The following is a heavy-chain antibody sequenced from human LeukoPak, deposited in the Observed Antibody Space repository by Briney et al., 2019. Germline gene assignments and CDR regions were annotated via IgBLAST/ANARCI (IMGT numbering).Heavy chain of an antibody. Sequence: GASVKVSCKASGGTFSSYAISWVRQAPGQGLEWMGGIIPIFGTANYAQKFQGRVTITADESTSTAYMELSSLRSEDTAVYYCARAEYYGSGSNFPDAFDIWGQGTMVTVSS. CDR2: IIPIFGTA. J-gene: IGHJ3*02. CDR3: ARAEYYGSGSNFPDAFDI. CDR1: GGTFSSYA. D-gene: IGHD3-10*01. V-gene: IGHV1-69*13.